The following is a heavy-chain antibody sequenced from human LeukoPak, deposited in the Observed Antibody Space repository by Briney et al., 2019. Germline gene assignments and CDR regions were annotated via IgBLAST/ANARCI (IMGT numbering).Heavy chain of an antibody. Sequence: GGSLRLSCAASGFTFSSYAMSWVRQAPGKGLEWVSSISSSSSYIYYADSVKGRFTISRDNAKNSLYLQMNSLRAEDTAVYYCARGREGYSSGQGDYWGQGTLVTVSS. CDR3: ARGREGYSSGQGDY. CDR2: ISSSSSYI. CDR1: GFTFSSYA. D-gene: IGHD6-19*01. V-gene: IGHV3-21*01. J-gene: IGHJ4*02.